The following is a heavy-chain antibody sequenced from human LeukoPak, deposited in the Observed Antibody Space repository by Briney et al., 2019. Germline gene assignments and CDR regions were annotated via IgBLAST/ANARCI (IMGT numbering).Heavy chain of an antibody. CDR3: ATIKRYDTRRSASVGVDH. CDR2: ISSSGSTI. CDR1: GFTFSSYE. Sequence: GGSLRLSCAASGFTFSSYEMNWVRQAPGKGLEWVSYISSSGSTIYYADSVKGRFTISRDNAKNSLYLQMNSLRAEDTAVYYCATIKRYDTRRSASVGVDHWGQGTLVTVSS. J-gene: IGHJ4*02. D-gene: IGHD2-15*01. V-gene: IGHV3-48*03.